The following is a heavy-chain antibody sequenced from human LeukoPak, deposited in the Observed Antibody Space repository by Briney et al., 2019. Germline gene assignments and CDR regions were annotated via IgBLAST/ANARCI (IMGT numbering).Heavy chain of an antibody. CDR2: ISGSGGST. CDR1: GFTVSSYA. V-gene: IGHV3-23*01. J-gene: IGHJ4*02. CDR3: AKRVDDYGDYFDY. Sequence: GGSLRLSCAASGFTVSSYAMSSVRQAPGKGLEWVSAISGSGGSTYYADSVKGRFTISRDNSKNTLYLQMNSLRAEDTAVYYCAKRVDDYGDYFDYWGQGTLVTVS. D-gene: IGHD4-17*01.